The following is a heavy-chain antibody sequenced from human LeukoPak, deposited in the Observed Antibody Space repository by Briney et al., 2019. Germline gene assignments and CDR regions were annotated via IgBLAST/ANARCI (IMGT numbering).Heavy chain of an antibody. CDR2: IKYDGSHK. J-gene: IGHJ4*02. CDR3: SSSHDSSGND. D-gene: IGHD3-22*01. Sequence: GGSLRLSCVASGFSFSSYWMAWVRQAPGKGLEWVANIKYDGSHKYYVDSVKGRFTISRDNAKNSVYLQMNSLRVDDTAVYFCSSSHDSSGNDWGQGTMVTVSS. CDR1: GFSFSSYW. V-gene: IGHV3-7*01.